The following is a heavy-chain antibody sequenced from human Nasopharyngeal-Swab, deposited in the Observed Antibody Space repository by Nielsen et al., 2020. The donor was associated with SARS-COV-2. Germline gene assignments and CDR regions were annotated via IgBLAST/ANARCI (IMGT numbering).Heavy chain of an antibody. CDR3: GRGACSITTCYENVDV. J-gene: IGHJ6*02. D-gene: IGHD2-2*01. CDR2: IYTSGST. V-gene: IGHV4-4*07. CDR1: GGSISSYY. Sequence: SETLSLTCTVSGGSISSYYWSWIRQPAGKGLEWIGRIYTSGSTNYNPSLKSRVTISVDTSKNQFSLNLSSVTAADTAVYYCGRGACSITTCYENVDVWGQGTTVTVSS.